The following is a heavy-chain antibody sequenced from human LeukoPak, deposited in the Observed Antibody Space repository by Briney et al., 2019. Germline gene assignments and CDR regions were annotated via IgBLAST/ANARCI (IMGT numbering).Heavy chain of an antibody. CDR3: ARDHSLRGDFDY. CDR1: GFTVSSNY. V-gene: IGHV3-53*01. D-gene: IGHD5-12*01. Sequence: GGSLRLSCAASGFTVSSNYMSWVRQAPGKGLEWVSVIYSGGSTYYADSVKGRFTISRDNSKNTLYLHMNSLRAEDTAVYYCARDHSLRGDFDYWGQGTLVTVSS. J-gene: IGHJ4*02. CDR2: IYSGGST.